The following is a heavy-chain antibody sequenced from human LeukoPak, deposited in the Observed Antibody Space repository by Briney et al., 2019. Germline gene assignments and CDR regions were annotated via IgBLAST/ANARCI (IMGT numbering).Heavy chain of an antibody. CDR2: ISYNGSNE. D-gene: IGHD6-19*01. V-gene: IGHV3-30-3*01. Sequence: PGGSLRLSCAASGFTFSSYAMHWVRQAPGKGLEWVAVISYNGSNEYYADSVKGRFTISRDNSKNTLYLQMNSLRAEDTAVYYCARERTQWLVSYFDYWGQGTLVTVSS. CDR1: GFTFSSYA. J-gene: IGHJ4*02. CDR3: ARERTQWLVSYFDY.